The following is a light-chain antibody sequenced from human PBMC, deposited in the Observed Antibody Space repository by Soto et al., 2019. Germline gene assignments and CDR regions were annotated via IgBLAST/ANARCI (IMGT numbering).Light chain of an antibody. J-gene: IGKJ2*01. Sequence: DIQMTQSPSSLSASVGDRVTITCRARQSISTYLNWYQQKPGIAPKVLIYTASSLQSGVPSRFSGGGSGTDFTLTISSLQPEDFATYYCQQSYSTPYTFGQGSKLEI. CDR3: QQSYSTPYT. CDR2: TAS. V-gene: IGKV1-39*01. CDR1: QSISTY.